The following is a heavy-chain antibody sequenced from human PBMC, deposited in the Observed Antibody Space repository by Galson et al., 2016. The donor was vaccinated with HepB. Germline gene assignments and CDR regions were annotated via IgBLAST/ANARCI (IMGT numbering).Heavy chain of an antibody. Sequence: SLRLSCATSGFTFSNHGMSWVRQAPGKGLEWVSTFGVSVNTYYADSVKGRFTISRDNSKNTLWLQMNGLRAEDTAVYYCAKRSSGGQYYFDYWGQGTLVTVSS. D-gene: IGHD5-12*01. CDR3: AKRSSGGQYYFDY. CDR1: GFTFSNHG. J-gene: IGHJ4*02. CDR2: FGVSVNT. V-gene: IGHV3-23*01.